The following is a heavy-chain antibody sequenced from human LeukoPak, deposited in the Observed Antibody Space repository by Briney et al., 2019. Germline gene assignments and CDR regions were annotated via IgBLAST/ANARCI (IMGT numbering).Heavy chain of an antibody. D-gene: IGHD2-21*02. Sequence: GGSLRLSCAASGFIVSSKYMSWVRQAPGKGLEWVSVIYSGGSTYYADSVKGRFTISRDYSKNTLYLQMNSLRAEDTAVYHCAASPTHCGGDCLDYWGQGTLVTVSS. CDR1: GFIVSSKY. CDR3: AASPTHCGGDCLDY. J-gene: IGHJ4*02. V-gene: IGHV3-53*01. CDR2: IYSGGST.